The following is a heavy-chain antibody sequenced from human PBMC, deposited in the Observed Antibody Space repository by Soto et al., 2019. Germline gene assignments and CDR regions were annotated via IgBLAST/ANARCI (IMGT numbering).Heavy chain of an antibody. Sequence: QVHLVQSGAEVKRPGSSVKVSCKASGGTFSSYPTNWVRQAPGQGLEWVGGIIPIFGTADYAQKFQGSVTITADDSTSAAYMELSSLRSEDTDVYYCARFGSSGWEGDPYYLDHWGQGTPVTVSS. D-gene: IGHD6-19*01. CDR1: GGTFSSYP. V-gene: IGHV1-69*01. CDR3: ARFGSSGWEGDPYYLDH. J-gene: IGHJ4*02. CDR2: IIPIFGTA.